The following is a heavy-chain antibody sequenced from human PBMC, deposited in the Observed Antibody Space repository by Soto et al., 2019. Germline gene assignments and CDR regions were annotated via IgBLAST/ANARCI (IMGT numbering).Heavy chain of an antibody. CDR3: ARGEMATIGAGYFDY. J-gene: IGHJ4*02. Sequence: QVQLVESGGGVVQPGRSLRLSCAASGFTFSSYGMHWVRQAPGKGLEWVAVIWYDGSNKYYADSVKGRFTISRDNSKNTLYLQMNSLRAEDTAVYYCARGEMATIGAGYFDYWCQGTLVTVSS. V-gene: IGHV3-33*01. CDR2: IWYDGSNK. CDR1: GFTFSSYG. D-gene: IGHD5-12*01.